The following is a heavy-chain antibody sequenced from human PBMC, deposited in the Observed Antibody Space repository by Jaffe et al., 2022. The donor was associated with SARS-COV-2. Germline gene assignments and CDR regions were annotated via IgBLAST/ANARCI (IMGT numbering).Heavy chain of an antibody. J-gene: IGHJ4*02. D-gene: IGHD2-2*01. CDR3: ARLCGSTSCYQDFDL. Sequence: EVQLVQSGAEVKKPGESLKISCKGSGDTFTGYWIGWVRQMPGKGLEWMGITYPGDSNTRYSPSFQGQVTISADRSTSTAYLQWSSLRASDTAMYYCARLCGSTSCYQDFDLWGQGTPVIVSS. V-gene: IGHV5-51*01. CDR2: TYPGDSNT. CDR1: GDTFTGYW.